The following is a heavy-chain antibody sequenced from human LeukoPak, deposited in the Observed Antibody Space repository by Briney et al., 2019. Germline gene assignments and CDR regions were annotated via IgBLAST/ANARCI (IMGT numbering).Heavy chain of an antibody. J-gene: IGHJ6*02. CDR2: INPNGGSK. D-gene: IGHD6-19*01. V-gene: IGHV1-46*01. CDR1: GYTFTSYY. CDR3: ARVSRIQQWLTTYYYYGMDV. Sequence: PSVKVSCKASGYTFTSYYMHWVRQPPGQGLEWMGIINPNGGSKSYAQKFQGRVTMTRDTSTSTVYMELSSLRSEDTAVYYCARVSRIQQWLTTYYYYGMDVWGQGTTVTVSS.